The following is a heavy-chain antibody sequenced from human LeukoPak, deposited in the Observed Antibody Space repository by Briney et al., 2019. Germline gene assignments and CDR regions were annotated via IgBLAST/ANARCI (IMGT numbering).Heavy chain of an antibody. CDR1: GGSISSYY. J-gene: IGHJ4*02. CDR2: IYYSGST. CDR3: ARGPARDGYNLYYFDY. V-gene: IGHV4-59*01. D-gene: IGHD5-24*01. Sequence: SETLSLTCTVSGGSISSYYWSWIRQPPGKGLEWIGYIYYSGSTNYNPSLNSRVTIPVDTSKNQFSLKLSSVTASDTAVYYCARGPARDGYNLYYFDYWGQGTLVTVSS.